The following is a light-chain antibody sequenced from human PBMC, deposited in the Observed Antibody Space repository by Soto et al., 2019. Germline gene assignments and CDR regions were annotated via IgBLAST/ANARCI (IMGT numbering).Light chain of an antibody. CDR2: KAS. Sequence: DIQMTQSPSTLSAYVGDRVIITCRASQSISSWLAWYQQKPGTAPKLLIYKASTLQSGVPSRFSGSGSGTEFTLTISSLQPDDSATYYCQQYSDNWTFGQGTKVDIK. CDR3: QQYSDNWT. CDR1: QSISSW. J-gene: IGKJ1*01. V-gene: IGKV1-5*03.